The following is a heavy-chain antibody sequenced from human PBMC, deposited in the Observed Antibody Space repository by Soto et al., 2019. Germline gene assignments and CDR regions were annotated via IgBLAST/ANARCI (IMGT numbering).Heavy chain of an antibody. Sequence: QVQLRESGPGLVKPSETLSLTCTVSGDSMNGYYWSWIRQAPGKGLEWIGFIYYRGNTNYNPSLKSRVTVSVDTSKNQFSLRVPSVTAADTALYFCARHRQRAFTGYESGFDSWGQGSLVTVSS. CDR1: GDSMNGYY. CDR2: IYYRGNT. J-gene: IGHJ4*02. CDR3: ARHRQRAFTGYESGFDS. V-gene: IGHV4-59*08. D-gene: IGHD5-12*01.